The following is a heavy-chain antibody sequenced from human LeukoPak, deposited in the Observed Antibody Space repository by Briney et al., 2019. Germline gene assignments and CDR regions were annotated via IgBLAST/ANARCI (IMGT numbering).Heavy chain of an antibody. V-gene: IGHV1-2*02. CDR2: INPNSGGT. CDR3: ARMHPYTRLLWFGEDGMDV. J-gene: IGHJ6*02. D-gene: IGHD3-10*01. Sequence: ASVKVSCKASGYTFTSYDINWVRQATGQGLEWMGWINPNSGGTNYAQKFQGRVTMTGDTSISTAYMELSRLRSDDTAVYYCARMHPYTRLLWFGEDGMDVWGQGTTVTVSS. CDR1: GYTFTSYD.